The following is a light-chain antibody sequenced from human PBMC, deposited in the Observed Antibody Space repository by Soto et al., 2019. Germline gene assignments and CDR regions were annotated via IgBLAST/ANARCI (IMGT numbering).Light chain of an antibody. CDR1: QSVSSN. J-gene: IGKJ2*01. CDR2: GAS. CDR3: QHYNNWPYT. Sequence: EIVMTQSPATLSVSPGERATLSCRASQSVSSNLAWYQQKPGLAPRLLIYGASNRATGIPARFIGSGSGTEFTLTISSLQSEDFAVYYCQHYNNWPYTFGQGTKLEIK. V-gene: IGKV3-15*01.